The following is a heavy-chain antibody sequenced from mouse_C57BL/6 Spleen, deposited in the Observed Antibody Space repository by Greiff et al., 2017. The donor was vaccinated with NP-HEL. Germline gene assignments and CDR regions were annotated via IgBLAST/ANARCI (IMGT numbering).Heavy chain of an antibody. D-gene: IGHD2-5*01. J-gene: IGHJ4*01. CDR3: AKGNYSKGYYAMDY. Sequence: QVQLKESGPGLVQPSQSLSITCTVSGFSLTSYGVHWVRQPPGKGLEWLGVIWSGGSTDYNAAFISRLSISKDNSKSQVFFKMNSLQADDTAIYYCAKGNYSKGYYAMDYWGQGTSVTVSS. CDR1: GFSLTSYG. V-gene: IGHV2-4*01. CDR2: IWSGGST.